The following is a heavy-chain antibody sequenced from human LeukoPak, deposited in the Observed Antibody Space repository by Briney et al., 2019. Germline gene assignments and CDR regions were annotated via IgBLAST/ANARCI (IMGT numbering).Heavy chain of an antibody. Sequence: GGPLRLSCGASGFPFSSHGMSWVPQAPGKGLVGVANIKQYGSEKYYVDSVKGGFTIYRDNAKNSLYLKMNSLRAEDTAVYYCARVAAAGIDYYYYMDVWGKGTTVTVSS. D-gene: IGHD6-13*01. J-gene: IGHJ6*03. CDR2: IKQYGSEK. CDR1: GFPFSSHG. V-gene: IGHV3-7*01. CDR3: ARVAAAGIDYYYYMDV.